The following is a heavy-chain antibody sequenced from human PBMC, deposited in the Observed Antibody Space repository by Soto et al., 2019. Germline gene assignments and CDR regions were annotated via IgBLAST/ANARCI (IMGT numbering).Heavy chain of an antibody. Sequence: SETLSLTCAVYGGSFSGYYWSWIRQPPGKGLEWIGEINHSGSTNYNPSLKSRVTISVDTSKNQFSLKLSSVTAADTAVYYCARGLSDYYDSSGYYYHDAFDIWGQGTMVTGSS. CDR2: INHSGST. CDR1: GGSFSGYY. D-gene: IGHD3-22*01. CDR3: ARGLSDYYDSSGYYYHDAFDI. J-gene: IGHJ3*02. V-gene: IGHV4-34*01.